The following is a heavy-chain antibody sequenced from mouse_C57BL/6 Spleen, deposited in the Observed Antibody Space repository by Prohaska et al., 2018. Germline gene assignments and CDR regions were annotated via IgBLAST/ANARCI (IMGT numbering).Heavy chain of an antibody. J-gene: IGHJ2*01. CDR3: AIPTGGY. V-gene: IGHV1-55*01. CDR2: IYPGSGST. Sequence: YTFTSYWITWVKQRPGQGLEWIGDIYPGSGSTNYNEKFKSKVTLTVDTSSSTAYMQLSSLTSEDSAVYYCAIPTGGYWGQGTTLTVSS. D-gene: IGHD4-1*01. CDR1: YTFTSYW.